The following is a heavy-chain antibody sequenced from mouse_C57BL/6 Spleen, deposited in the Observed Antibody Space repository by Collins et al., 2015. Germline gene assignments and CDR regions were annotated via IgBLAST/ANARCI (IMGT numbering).Heavy chain of an antibody. V-gene: IGHV4-1*01. D-gene: IGHD2-2*01. J-gene: IGHJ3*01. CDR2: INPDSRTI. CDR1: RYW. Sequence: RYWMSWVRRAPGKGLEWIGEINPDSRTINYVPSLKDKFMISRDNAKNTLYLQMSKVRSEDTALYYCARQGYYGFSAYWGQGTLVTVSA. CDR3: ARQGYYGFSAY.